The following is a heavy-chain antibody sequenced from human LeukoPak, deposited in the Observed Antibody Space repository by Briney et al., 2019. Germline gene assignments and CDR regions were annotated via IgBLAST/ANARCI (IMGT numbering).Heavy chain of an antibody. J-gene: IGHJ4*02. CDR1: GDSVRTSNYY. V-gene: IGHV4-39*07. Sequence: SETLSLTCTVSGDSVRTSNYYWSWIRQPPGKGLEWIGEINHSGSTNYNPSLKSRVTISVDTSKNQFSLKLSSVTAADTAVYYCARGLLSHFDYWGQGTLVTVSS. CDR2: INHSGST. D-gene: IGHD2-21*02. CDR3: ARGLLSHFDY.